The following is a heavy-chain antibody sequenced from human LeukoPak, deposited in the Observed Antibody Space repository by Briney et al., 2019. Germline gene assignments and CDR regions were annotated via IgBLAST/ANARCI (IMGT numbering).Heavy chain of an antibody. CDR1: GFTFSNYW. J-gene: IGHJ4*02. V-gene: IGHV3-7*01. CDR3: ARDFWGAYRVDYFDY. Sequence: GGSLRLSCAASGFTFSNYWMSWVRRAPGKGLEWVANIKQDGSETYYVDSVRGRFTISRDNAKKSLYLQMSSLRAEDTAVYYCARDFWGAYRVDYFDYWGQGTLVTVSS. D-gene: IGHD3-3*01. CDR2: IKQDGSET.